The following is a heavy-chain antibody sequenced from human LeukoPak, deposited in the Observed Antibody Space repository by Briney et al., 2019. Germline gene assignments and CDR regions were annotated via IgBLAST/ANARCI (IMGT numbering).Heavy chain of an antibody. CDR2: IYISGST. Sequence: SETLSLTCSVSGGSISSYYWSWIRQPAGKGLEWIGRIYISGSTNYNPSLKSRVTISVDTSKNQFSLKLSSVTAADTAVYYCARDGPFYDLYYFDYWGQGTLVTVSS. D-gene: IGHD3/OR15-3a*01. V-gene: IGHV4-4*07. CDR1: GGSISSYY. J-gene: IGHJ4*02. CDR3: ARDGPFYDLYYFDY.